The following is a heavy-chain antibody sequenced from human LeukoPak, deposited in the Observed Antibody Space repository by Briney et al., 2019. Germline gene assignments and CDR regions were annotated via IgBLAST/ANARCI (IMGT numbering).Heavy chain of an antibody. D-gene: IGHD3-22*01. J-gene: IGHJ4*02. CDR1: GYTFTGYY. CDR2: INPNSGGT. Sequence: ASVKVSCKASGYTFTGYYMHWVRQAPGQGLEWMGWINPNSGGTNYAQKFQGRVTMTRDTSISIAYMELSRLRSDDTAVYYCAREPVGYYDSSGYYPFDYWGQGTLVTVSS. V-gene: IGHV1-2*02. CDR3: AREPVGYYDSSGYYPFDY.